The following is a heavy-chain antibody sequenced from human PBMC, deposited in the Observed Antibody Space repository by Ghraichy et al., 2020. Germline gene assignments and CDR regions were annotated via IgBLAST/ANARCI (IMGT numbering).Heavy chain of an antibody. CDR1: GFTFSSYA. J-gene: IGHJ4*02. D-gene: IGHD4-17*01. CDR3: AKGRTVTTGSFDY. V-gene: IGHV3-23*01. CDR2: ISGSGGST. Sequence: LSLTCAASGFTFSSYAMSWVRQAPGKGLEWVSAISGSGGSTYYADSVKGRFTISRDNSKNTLYLQMNSLRAEDTAVYYCAKGRTVTTGSFDYWGQGTLVTVSS.